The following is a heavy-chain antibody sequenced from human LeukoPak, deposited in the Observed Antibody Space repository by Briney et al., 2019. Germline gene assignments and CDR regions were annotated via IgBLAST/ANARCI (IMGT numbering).Heavy chain of an antibody. J-gene: IGHJ4*02. D-gene: IGHD3-10*01. Sequence: PSETLSLTCTISDDSICDYYWSWLRHPPGRGLEWFGYIYYSGSTNYNPSLESRVTISVDTSKNQFSLKLSSVTAADTADYYCAREPYGSGTFDYWGQGTLVTVSA. CDR3: AREPYGSGTFDY. CDR1: DDSICDYY. CDR2: IYYSGST. V-gene: IGHV4-59*01.